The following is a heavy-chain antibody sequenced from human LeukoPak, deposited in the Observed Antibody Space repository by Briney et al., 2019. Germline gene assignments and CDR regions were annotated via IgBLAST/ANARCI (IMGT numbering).Heavy chain of an antibody. V-gene: IGHV3-7*05. CDR3: ARIGGYCYGPGY. CDR2: IKQDGGEK. CDR1: GFTFTSYW. J-gene: IGHJ4*02. D-gene: IGHD5-18*01. Sequence: GGSLRLSCAASGFTFTSYWMSWVRQAPGKGLEWVANIKQDGGEKHYVDSVKGRFTISRDNAKNSVYLQMDSLRAEDTALYYCARIGGYCYGPGYWGQGTLVTVSS.